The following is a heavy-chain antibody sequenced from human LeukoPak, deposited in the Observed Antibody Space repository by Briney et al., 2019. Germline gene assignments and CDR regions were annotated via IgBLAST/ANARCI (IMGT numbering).Heavy chain of an antibody. J-gene: IGHJ4*02. CDR2: IYYSGST. V-gene: IGHV4-59*01. Sequence: PSETLSLTCTVSGGSISSYYWSWIRQPPGKGPEWIGYIYYSGSTNYNPSLKSRVTISVDTSKNQFSLKLSSVTAADTAVYYCARVSDYYDSSGYYYYPFDYWGQGTLVTVSS. CDR3: ARVSDYYDSSGYYYYPFDY. D-gene: IGHD3-22*01. CDR1: GGSISSYY.